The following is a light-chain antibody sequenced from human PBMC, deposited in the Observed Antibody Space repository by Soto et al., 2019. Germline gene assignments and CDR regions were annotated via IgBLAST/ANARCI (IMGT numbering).Light chain of an antibody. CDR2: GAS. Sequence: DIVMTQSPATLSVSPGERTTLSCRASRSVTTSLAWYQQKPGQAPRLLIYGASSRATGIPDRFSGSGSGTDSTLSISRLEPEDFALYYCQQYGSPPRTFGQGTKVDI. CDR1: RSVTTS. V-gene: IGKV3-20*01. J-gene: IGKJ1*01. CDR3: QQYGSPPRT.